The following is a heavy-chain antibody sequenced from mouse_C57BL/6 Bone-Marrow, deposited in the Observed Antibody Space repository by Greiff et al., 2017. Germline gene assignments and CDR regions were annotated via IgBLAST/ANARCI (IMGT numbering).Heavy chain of an antibody. J-gene: IGHJ4*01. Sequence: VQLQQPGAELVKPGASVKMSCKASGYTFTSYCITWVKQRPGQGLEWIGDIYPGSGSTNYNEKFKSKATLTVDTSSSTAYMQLSSLTSEDSAVYYCSRSYSNFGYAMDYWGQGTSVTVSS. V-gene: IGHV1-55*01. CDR3: SRSYSNFGYAMDY. D-gene: IGHD2-5*01. CDR1: GYTFTSYC. CDR2: IYPGSGST.